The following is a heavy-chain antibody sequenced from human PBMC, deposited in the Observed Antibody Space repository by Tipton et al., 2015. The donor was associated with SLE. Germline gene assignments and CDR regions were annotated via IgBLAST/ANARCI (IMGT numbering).Heavy chain of an antibody. CDR2: FAHSGST. J-gene: IGHJ4*02. V-gene: IGHV4-38-2*01. Sequence: GLVKPSETLSLTCAVSGYSIRRSYYWGWIRQPPGKGLEWIGSFAHSGSTFYNPSLNSRVSISSDTSKNEFSLRLSSVTAADTAVYYCARGGITLFEVVTSDYWGQGTLVTVSS. CDR3: ARGGITLFEVVTSDY. D-gene: IGHD3-3*01. CDR1: GYSIRRSYY.